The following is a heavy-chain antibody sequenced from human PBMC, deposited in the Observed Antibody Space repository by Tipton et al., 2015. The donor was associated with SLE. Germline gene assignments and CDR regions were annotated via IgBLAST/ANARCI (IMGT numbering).Heavy chain of an antibody. CDR3: AREGYYGPDWFDH. Sequence: TLSLTCAVYGGSFSGYYWSWIRQPPGKGLEWIGEINHSGSTNYNPSLKSRVTISVDTSKNQFSLKLSSVTAADTAVYYCAREGYYGPDWFDHWGQGTLVTVSS. D-gene: IGHD3-10*01. J-gene: IGHJ5*02. V-gene: IGHV4-34*01. CDR1: GGSFSGYY. CDR2: INHSGST.